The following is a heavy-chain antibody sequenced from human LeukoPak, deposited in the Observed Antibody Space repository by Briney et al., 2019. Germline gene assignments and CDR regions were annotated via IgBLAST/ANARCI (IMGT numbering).Heavy chain of an antibody. V-gene: IGHV1-69*05. Sequence: PVKVSCKASGGTFSSYAISWVRQAPGQGLEWMGRIIPIFGTANYAQKFQGRVTITTDESTSTAYMELSSLRSEDTAVYYCASGRNLLLRYFDWLDYYYMDVWGKGTTVTVSS. D-gene: IGHD3-9*01. J-gene: IGHJ6*03. CDR2: IIPIFGTA. CDR3: ASGRNLLLRYFDWLDYYYMDV. CDR1: GGTFSSYA.